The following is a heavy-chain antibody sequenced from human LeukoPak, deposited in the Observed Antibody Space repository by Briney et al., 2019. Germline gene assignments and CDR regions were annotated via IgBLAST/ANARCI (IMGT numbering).Heavy chain of an antibody. CDR1: GGSISSGGYY. D-gene: IGHD4-17*01. CDR3: ARSGTVTTWNY. CDR2: IYYSGTT. J-gene: IGHJ4*02. Sequence: SQTLSLTCTVSGGSISSGGYYWSWIRQHPGKGLEWIGCIYYSGTTYYHPSLTSRVAISVDTSKNQFSLKLSSVTAADTAVYYCARSGTVTTWNYWGQGTLVTVSS. V-gene: IGHV4-31*03.